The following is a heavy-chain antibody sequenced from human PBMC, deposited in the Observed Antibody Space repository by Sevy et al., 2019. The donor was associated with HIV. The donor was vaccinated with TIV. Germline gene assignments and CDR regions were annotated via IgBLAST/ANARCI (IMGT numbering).Heavy chain of an antibody. CDR1: GGTFSSYA. J-gene: IGHJ5*02. D-gene: IGHD6-6*01. V-gene: IGHV1-69*13. CDR2: IIPIFGTA. Sequence: ASVKVSCKASGGTFSSYAISWVRQAPGQGLEWMGGIIPIFGTANYAQKFQGRVTITADESTSTAYMELSSLRSEDTAVYYCARDYGIAASPHWFDPRGQGTLVTVSS. CDR3: ARDYGIAASPHWFDP.